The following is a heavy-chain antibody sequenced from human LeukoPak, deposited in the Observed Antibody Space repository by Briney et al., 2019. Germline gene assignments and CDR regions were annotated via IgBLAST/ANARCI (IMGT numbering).Heavy chain of an antibody. V-gene: IGHV3-53*01. CDR1: GFTVSTSY. D-gene: IGHD6-25*01. CDR3: ARGYSSGWPDF. CDR2: IYGGGST. J-gene: IGHJ4*02. Sequence: GGSLRLSCAASGFTVSTSYMSRVRQAPGKGLEWVSVIYGGGSTYYADSVRGRFTISRDNSKNTLYLQMNSLRAEDTAVYFCARGYSSGWPDFWGQGTLVTVSS.